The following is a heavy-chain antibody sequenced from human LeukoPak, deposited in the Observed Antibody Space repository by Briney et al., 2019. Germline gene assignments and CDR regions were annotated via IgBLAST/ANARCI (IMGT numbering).Heavy chain of an antibody. CDR1: GGSTSSGSYY. CDR2: IYTSGST. Sequence: SETLSLTCTVSGGSTSSGSYYWNWIRQPAGKGLEWIGRIYTSGSTSYNPSLKSRVTISVDTSKNQFSMQLSSVTAADTAVYYCARGYSSSWYNIWGQGTLVTVSS. V-gene: IGHV4-61*02. D-gene: IGHD6-13*01. J-gene: IGHJ4*02. CDR3: ARGYSSSWYNI.